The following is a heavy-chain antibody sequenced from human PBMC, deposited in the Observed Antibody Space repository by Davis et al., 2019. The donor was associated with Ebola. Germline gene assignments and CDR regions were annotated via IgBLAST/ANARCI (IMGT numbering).Heavy chain of an antibody. V-gene: IGHV3-33*01. CDR1: GFTFSSYG. J-gene: IGHJ4*02. D-gene: IGHD3-9*01. CDR2: IWYDGSNK. CDR3: ARVRGDDILTGYYAYFDY. Sequence: GESLKISCAASGFTFSSYGMHWVRQAPGKGLEWVAVIWYDGSNKYYADSVKGRFTISRDNAKNSLYLQMNSLRDEDTAVYYCARVRGDDILTGYYAYFDYWGQGTLVTVSS.